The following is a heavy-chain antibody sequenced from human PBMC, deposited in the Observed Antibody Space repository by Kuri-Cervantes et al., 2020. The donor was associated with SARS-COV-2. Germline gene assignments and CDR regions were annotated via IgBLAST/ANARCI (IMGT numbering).Heavy chain of an antibody. Sequence: GGSLRLSCEVSGFLFSASAIHWVRQGSGKGLEWVGRVRGKANNYATAYAASVKGRFTISRDDSKDTLYLQMNSLKTEDTAVYYCTTEDSSGWYNWFDTWGQGTLVTVSS. CDR3: TTEDSSGWYNWFDT. D-gene: IGHD6-19*01. V-gene: IGHV3-73*01. CDR1: GFLFSASA. CDR2: VRGKANNYAT. J-gene: IGHJ5*02.